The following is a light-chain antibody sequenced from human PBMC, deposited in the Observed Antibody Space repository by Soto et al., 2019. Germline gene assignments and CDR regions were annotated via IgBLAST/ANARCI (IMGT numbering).Light chain of an antibody. Sequence: DIHMTQPPSTLSACVGQRVTTACRASQSISSWLAWYQQTPGKAPQLLIYAASSLQSGPPSRFSGSGSGTDFTLRISRLEPEDFAVYYCQQYSSLWTCGKGTQVDIK. CDR3: QQYSSLWT. CDR1: QSISSW. V-gene: IGKV1-5*01. CDR2: AAS. J-gene: IGKJ1*01.